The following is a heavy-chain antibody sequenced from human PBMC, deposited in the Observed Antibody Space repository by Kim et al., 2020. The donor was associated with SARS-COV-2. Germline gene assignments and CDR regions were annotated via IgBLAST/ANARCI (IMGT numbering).Heavy chain of an antibody. V-gene: IGHV3-48*02. D-gene: IGHD6-19*01. CDR1: GFTFSSYS. J-gene: IGHJ5*02. CDR2: ISSSSSTI. CDR3: ARSASSGWHNWFDP. Sequence: GGSLRLSCAASGFTFSSYSMNWVRQAPGKGLELVSYISSSSSTIYYADSVKGRFTISRDNAKNSLYLQMNSLRDEDTAVYYCARSASSGWHNWFDPWGQGTLVTVSS.